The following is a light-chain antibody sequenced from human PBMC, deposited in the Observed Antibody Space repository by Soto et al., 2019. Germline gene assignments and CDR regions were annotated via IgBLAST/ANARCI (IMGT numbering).Light chain of an antibody. J-gene: IGKJ5*01. CDR2: GAS. V-gene: IGKV3-20*01. Sequence: DSVLMQTTGTLSLSPGERASLSCRASQSVSSNYLAWYQQKPGQAPRLLIYGASSRATGIPDRFSGSGSGTDFTLTISRLEPEEFAVYYCQQYGSSPSITFGQGTRLEIK. CDR3: QQYGSSPSIT. CDR1: QSVSSNY.